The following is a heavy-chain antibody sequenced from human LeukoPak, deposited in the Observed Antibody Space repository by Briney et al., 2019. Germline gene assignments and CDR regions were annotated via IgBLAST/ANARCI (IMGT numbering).Heavy chain of an antibody. V-gene: IGHV3-30-3*01. D-gene: IGHD2/OR15-2a*01. CDR1: GFTFSSYA. Sequence: GGSLRLSCAASGFTFSSYAMHWVRQAPGKGLEWVAVIAYDGSNKYYADSVKGRFTISRDNSKNTLYLQMNSLKTEDTAVYYCTTVAYNSLFFRGQGTLVTVSS. J-gene: IGHJ4*02. CDR2: IAYDGSNK. CDR3: TTVAYNSLFF.